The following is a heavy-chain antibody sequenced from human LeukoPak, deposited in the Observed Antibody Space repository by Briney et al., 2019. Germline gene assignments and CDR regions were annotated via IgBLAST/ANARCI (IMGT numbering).Heavy chain of an antibody. CDR3: ARLHRLHYYDSSGYYEL. V-gene: IGHV5-51*01. J-gene: IGHJ4*02. Sequence: GESLKISCKGSGYSFTSYWIGWVRQMPGKGLEWMGIIYPGDSDTRYSPSFQGQVTISADKSISTAYLQWSSLKASDTAMYYCARLHRLHYYDSSGYYELWGQGTLVTVSS. CDR2: IYPGDSDT. CDR1: GYSFTSYW. D-gene: IGHD3-22*01.